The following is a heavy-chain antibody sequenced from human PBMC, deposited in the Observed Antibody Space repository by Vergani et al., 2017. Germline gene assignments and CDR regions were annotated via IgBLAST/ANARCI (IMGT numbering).Heavy chain of an antibody. V-gene: IGHV4-59*01. D-gene: IGHD3-10*01. J-gene: IGHJ5*02. Sequence: QVQLQESGPGLVKPSETLSLPCTVSGGSISSYNWSWIRQPPGKGMEWIGYIYYRGSTNYNPSLKSRVTISVDTSKNKISLKQSSVTVADTAVYYCARETGVEYGSESYITAVGFCDHWGQGTLVTVSS. CDR2: IYYRGST. CDR1: GGSISSYN. CDR3: ARETGVEYGSESYITAVGFCDH.